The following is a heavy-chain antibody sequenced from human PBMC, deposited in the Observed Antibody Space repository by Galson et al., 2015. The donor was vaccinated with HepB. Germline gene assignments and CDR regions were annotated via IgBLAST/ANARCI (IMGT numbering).Heavy chain of an antibody. Sequence: SLRLSCAASGFTFSDYYMSWIRQAPGKGLEWVSYISSNSIHTNYADSLKGRITISRDNAKNSLYLQMNSLRAEDTAVYYCARGAYDYVWGSYCYGPFDHWGQGTLVTVSS. CDR2: ISSNSIHT. V-gene: IGHV3-11*03. CDR3: ARGAYDYVWGSYCYGPFDH. CDR1: GFTFSDYY. D-gene: IGHD3-16*02. J-gene: IGHJ4*02.